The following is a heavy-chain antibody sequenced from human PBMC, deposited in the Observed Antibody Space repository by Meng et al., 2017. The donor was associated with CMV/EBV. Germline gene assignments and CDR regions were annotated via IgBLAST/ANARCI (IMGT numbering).Heavy chain of an antibody. CDR3: ARGGDSWYSDY. Sequence: QVQVVQAAAEVTTPGSSGKVSGNTSGGTFSTFAISWVRQAPGEGLEWMGGIIPVFETANYAERFPDRVTITADDSTTTAYMELSSLRADDTALYFCARGGDSWYSDYWGQGTLVTVSS. CDR2: IIPVFETA. J-gene: IGHJ4*02. CDR1: GGTFSTFA. D-gene: IGHD1-26*01. V-gene: IGHV1-69*12.